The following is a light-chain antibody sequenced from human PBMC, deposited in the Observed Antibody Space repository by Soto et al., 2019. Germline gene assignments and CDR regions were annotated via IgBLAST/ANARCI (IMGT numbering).Light chain of an antibody. CDR1: SSNIGAGYD. CDR2: GTT. V-gene: IGLV1-40*01. J-gene: IGLJ1*01. Sequence: QSVLTQTPTVSGAPGQRVTISCTRRSSNIGAGYDVHCYQHLPGTAPKLLIYGTTSRPSGVSDRFSGSKSGISASLAITGLQAEDEADYYCHSYDSSLRGCVFGAGTTVTVL. CDR3: HSYDSSLRGCV.